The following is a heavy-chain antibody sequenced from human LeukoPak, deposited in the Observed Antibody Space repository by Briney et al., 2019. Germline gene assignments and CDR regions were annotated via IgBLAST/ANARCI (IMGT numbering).Heavy chain of an antibody. CDR1: GYTFTSYY. D-gene: IGHD1-14*01. V-gene: IGHV1-46*01. J-gene: IGHJ4*02. CDR3: AREYTLVASPFDY. Sequence: ASVKASCKASGYTFTSYYMHWVRQAPGQGLEWMGIINPSGGSTSYAQKFQGRVTMTRDMSTSTVYMELSSLRSEDTAVYYCAREYTLVASPFDYWGQGTLVTVSS. CDR2: INPSGGST.